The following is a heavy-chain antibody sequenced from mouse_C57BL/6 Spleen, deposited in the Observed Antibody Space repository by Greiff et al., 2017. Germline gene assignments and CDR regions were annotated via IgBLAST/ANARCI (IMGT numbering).Heavy chain of an antibody. CDR2: IDPENCDT. CDR3: TTPDYGSSSAWFAY. J-gene: IGHJ3*01. CDR1: GFNIKDDY. D-gene: IGHD1-1*01. Sequence: VQLKESGAELVRPGASVKLSCTASGFNIKDDYMHWVKQRPEQGLEWIGWIDPENCDTEYASKFQGKATITADTSSNTAYLQLSSLTSEDTAVYYCTTPDYGSSSAWFAYWGQGTLVTVSA. V-gene: IGHV14-4*01.